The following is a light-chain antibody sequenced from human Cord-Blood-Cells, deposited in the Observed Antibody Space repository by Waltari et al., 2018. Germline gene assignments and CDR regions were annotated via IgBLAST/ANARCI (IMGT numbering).Light chain of an antibody. CDR3: AAWDDSLNGRV. CDR1: SSNIGSNT. CDR2: RNN. Sequence: QSVLTQPPSASGTPGQRVTISCSGRSSNIGSNTVNWYQQPPGTAPKLTIYRNNQRPSGVPGRFSGSKSGTSASLAISGLQSEDEADYYCAAWDDSLNGRVFGGGTKLTVL. J-gene: IGLJ3*02. V-gene: IGLV1-44*01.